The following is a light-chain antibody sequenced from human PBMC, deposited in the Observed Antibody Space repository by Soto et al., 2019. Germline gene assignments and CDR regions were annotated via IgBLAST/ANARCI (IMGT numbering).Light chain of an antibody. CDR3: QQYVSWLLT. V-gene: IGKV3-20*01. Sequence: EIVLTQSPGTLSLSPGERATLSCRASQSVDSNSLGWYQQKPAQAPRLLIYGASSRATGIPDRFSGSGSGTDFTLTISKLEPEDSAVYYCQQYVSWLLTFVCGNKVDI. CDR1: QSVDSNS. J-gene: IGKJ4*01. CDR2: GAS.